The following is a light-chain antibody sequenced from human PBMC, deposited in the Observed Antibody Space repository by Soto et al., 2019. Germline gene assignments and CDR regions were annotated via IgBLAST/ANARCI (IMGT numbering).Light chain of an antibody. CDR3: GSYASATLI. V-gene: IGLV2-14*03. Sequence: QSVLTQPASVSGSPGQSITISCTGTSSDVGGYIYVSWYQQHPGKAPKFLIYEVSNRPSGVSNRFSGSKSGNTASLTISGLQAEDEADYYCGSYASATLIFGGGTKLTVL. CDR1: SSDVGGYIY. CDR2: EVS. J-gene: IGLJ2*01.